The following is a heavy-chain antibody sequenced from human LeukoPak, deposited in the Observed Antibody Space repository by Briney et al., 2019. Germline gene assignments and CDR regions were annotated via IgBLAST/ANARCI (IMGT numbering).Heavy chain of an antibody. CDR1: GFTFSSYA. Sequence: PGGSLRLSCAASGFTFSSYAMSWVRQAPGKGLEWVSGISGSGTNRDYADSVKGRFTISRDNAKNSLFLQMNSLRAEDTAVYYCARVLRYCSGGNCYSGGLGYMDVWGKGTTVTISS. J-gene: IGHJ6*03. V-gene: IGHV3-23*01. CDR2: ISGSGTNR. CDR3: ARVLRYCSGGNCYSGGLGYMDV. D-gene: IGHD2-15*01.